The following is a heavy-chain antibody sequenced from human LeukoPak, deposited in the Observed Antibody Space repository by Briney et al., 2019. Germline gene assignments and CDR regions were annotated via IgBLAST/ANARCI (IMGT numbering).Heavy chain of an antibody. J-gene: IGHJ5*02. V-gene: IGHV1-8*03. CDR3: ARVPCLTTSCSPINWFDP. CDR2: MNPNSGNT. Sequence: EASVKVSCKASGYTFTSYDINWVRQATGQGLEWMGWMNPNSGNTGYAQKFQGRVTITRNTSISTAYMELSSLRSDDTAVYYCARVPCLTTSCSPINWFDPWGQGTRVTVSS. CDR1: GYTFTSYD. D-gene: IGHD2-2*01.